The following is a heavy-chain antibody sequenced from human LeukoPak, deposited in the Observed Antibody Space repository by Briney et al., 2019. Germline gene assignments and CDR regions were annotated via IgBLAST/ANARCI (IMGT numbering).Heavy chain of an antibody. V-gene: IGHV7-4-1*02. CDR3: ASTVTTPYYYYGMDV. J-gene: IGHJ6*02. CDR1: GYTFTSYA. CDR2: INTNTGNP. Sequence: GASVKVSCKVSGYTFTSYAMNWVRQAPGQGLEWMGWINTNTGNPTYAQGFTGRFVFSLDTSVSTAYLQINSLKAEDTAVYYCASTVTTPYYYYGMDVWGQGTTVTVSS. D-gene: IGHD4-17*01.